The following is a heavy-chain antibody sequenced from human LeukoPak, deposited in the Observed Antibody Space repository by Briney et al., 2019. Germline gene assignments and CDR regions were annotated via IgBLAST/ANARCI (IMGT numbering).Heavy chain of an antibody. D-gene: IGHD5-18*01. CDR3: ARGNGYSYGYLDY. V-gene: IGHV3-33*08. CDR2: IWHDGSHE. CDR1: GFTFSSYG. J-gene: IGHJ4*02. Sequence: GGSLRLSCGSSGFTFSSYGMHWVRQAPGKGLEWVADIWHDGSHEYYADSVKGRFTISRDNSKNTLYLQMNSLRAEDTAVYYCARGNGYSYGYLDYWGQGTLVTVSS.